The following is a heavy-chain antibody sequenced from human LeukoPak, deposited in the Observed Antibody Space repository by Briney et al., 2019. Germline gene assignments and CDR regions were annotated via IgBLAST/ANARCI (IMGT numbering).Heavy chain of an antibody. CDR3: ARHQPFRKYCSGGSCYFKGSGWFDP. V-gene: IGHV4-34*01. CDR1: GGAISSYY. CDR2: INHSGST. D-gene: IGHD2-15*01. Sequence: SETLSLTCTVSGGAISSYYWSWIRQPPGKGLEWIGEINHSGSTNYNPSLKSRVTISVDTSKNQFSLKLSSVTAADTAVYYCARHQPFRKYCSGGSCYFKGSGWFDPWGQGTLVTVSS. J-gene: IGHJ5*02.